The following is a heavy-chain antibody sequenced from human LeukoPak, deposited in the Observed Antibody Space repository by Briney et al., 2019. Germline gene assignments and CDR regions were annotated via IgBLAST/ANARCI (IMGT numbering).Heavy chain of an antibody. CDR2: TYYGSKWYN. CDR1: GDSVSSNSAA. J-gene: IGHJ4*02. Sequence: SQTLSLTCALSGDSVSSNSAAWNWIRQSPSRGLEWLGRTYYGSKWYNDYAVSVKSRITINPDTSKNQFSLQLNSVTPEDTAVYYCARGSIAARLVFYFDYWGQGALVTVSS. V-gene: IGHV6-1*01. CDR3: ARGSIAARLVFYFDY. D-gene: IGHD6-6*01.